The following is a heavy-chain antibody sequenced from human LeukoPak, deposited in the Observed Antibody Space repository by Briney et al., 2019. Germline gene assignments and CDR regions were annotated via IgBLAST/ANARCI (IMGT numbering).Heavy chain of an antibody. D-gene: IGHD3-16*01. Sequence: SETLSLTCTVSGGSISSSSYYWGWIRQPPGKGLEWIGSIYYSGSTYYNPSLKSRVTISVDTSKNQFSLKLSSVTAADTAVYYCARHPPELGAAYYYFMDVWGKGTTVTISS. CDR3: ARHPPELGAAYYYFMDV. J-gene: IGHJ6*03. CDR2: IYYSGST. CDR1: GGSISSSSYY. V-gene: IGHV4-39*01.